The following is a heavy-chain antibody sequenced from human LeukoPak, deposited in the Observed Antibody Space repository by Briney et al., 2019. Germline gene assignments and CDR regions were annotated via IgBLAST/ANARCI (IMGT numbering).Heavy chain of an antibody. J-gene: IGHJ3*02. CDR2: INPNSGGT. D-gene: IGHD3-10*01. CDR3: ARGSSRSFDI. V-gene: IGHV1-2*02. CDR1: GYTLTGYY. Sequence: GASVKVSCKASGYTLTGYYMHWVRQAPGQGLEWMGWINPNSGGTNYAQKFQGRVTMTRDTSISTACMELSSLRSEDTAVYYCARGSSRSFDIWGLGTMVTVSS.